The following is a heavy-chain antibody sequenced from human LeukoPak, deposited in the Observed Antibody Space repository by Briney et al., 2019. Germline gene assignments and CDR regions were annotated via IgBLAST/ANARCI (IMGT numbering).Heavy chain of an antibody. V-gene: IGHV3-21*01. CDR1: GFTFRSYS. J-gene: IGHJ6*03. D-gene: IGHD2-15*01. CDR2: MSGSSTYI. CDR3: AREGGNYFYMDV. Sequence: GGSLRLSCTASGFTFRSYSMSWVRQAPGKGLEWISSMSGSSTYIYYGDSVRGRFTISRDNAKNSLYLQMNSLRADDAGVYYCAREGGNYFYMDVWGIGTTVTISS.